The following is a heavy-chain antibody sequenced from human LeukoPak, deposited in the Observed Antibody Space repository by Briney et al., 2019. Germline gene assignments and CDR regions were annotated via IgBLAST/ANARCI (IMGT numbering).Heavy chain of an antibody. V-gene: IGHV3-33*06. CDR2: IWYDGSNK. CDR3: AKGISGYSSSWYKFDY. CDR1: GFTFSSYG. J-gene: IGHJ4*02. D-gene: IGHD6-13*01. Sequence: PRRSLRLSCAASGFTFSSYGMHWVRQAPGKGLEWVTVIWYDGSNKYYADSVKGRFTISRDNSKNTLYLQMNSLRAEDTAVYYCAKGISGYSSSWYKFDYWGQGTLVTVSS.